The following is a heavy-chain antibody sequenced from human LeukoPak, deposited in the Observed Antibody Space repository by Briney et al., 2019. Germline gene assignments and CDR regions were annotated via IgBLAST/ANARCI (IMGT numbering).Heavy chain of an antibody. CDR2: IKEDGSQK. Sequence: GESLRLSCAASGFTFSNYWMNWVRQAPGKGPEWVATIKEDGSQKYYVDSVRGRFTISRDNARNSLYLQLNSLRVEDTAVYYCARYFTKVTETLRLDYWGQGNLVTVTS. CDR1: GFTFSNYW. V-gene: IGHV3-7*03. CDR3: ARYFTKVTETLRLDY. J-gene: IGHJ4*02. D-gene: IGHD2-21*02.